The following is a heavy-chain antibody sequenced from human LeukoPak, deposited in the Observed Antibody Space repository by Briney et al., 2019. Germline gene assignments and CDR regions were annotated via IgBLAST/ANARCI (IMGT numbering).Heavy chain of an antibody. Sequence: SVKVSCKASGGTFSTYAISWVRQAPGQGLEWMGRIIPALDIANYAQEFQGRVTITADESTTTAFMELSSLRSEDTAVYYCARGGYYDSSGYRRYYFDYWGQGTLVTVSS. CDR3: ARGGYYDSSGYRRYYFDY. J-gene: IGHJ4*02. V-gene: IGHV1-69*04. D-gene: IGHD3-22*01. CDR2: IIPALDIA. CDR1: GGTFSTYA.